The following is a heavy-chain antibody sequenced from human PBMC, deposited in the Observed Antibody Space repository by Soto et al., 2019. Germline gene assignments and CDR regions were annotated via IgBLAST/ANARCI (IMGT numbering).Heavy chain of an antibody. CDR3: ARGLCSSCPNWFYP. D-gene: IGHD6-13*01. CDR2: INAGNGNT. CDR1: GYTFTSYA. Sequence: ASVKVSCKASGYTFTSYAMHWVRQAPGQRLEWMGWINAGNGNTKYSQKLQGRVTITRYTSASTAYMELSSLRSEDTAVYYCARGLCSSCPNWFYPFGQGPLVTVSA. J-gene: IGHJ5*02. V-gene: IGHV1-3*01.